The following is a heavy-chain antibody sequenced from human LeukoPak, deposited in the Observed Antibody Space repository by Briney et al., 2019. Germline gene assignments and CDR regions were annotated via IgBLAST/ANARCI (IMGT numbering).Heavy chain of an antibody. V-gene: IGHV4-59*08. CDR2: IYYSGST. CDR1: GGSISSYY. Sequence: SETLSLTCTVSGGSISSYYWSWIRQPPGKGLEWIGYIYYSGSTNYNPSLKSRVTISVDTSKNQFSLKLSSVTAADTAVYYCARYQFYGDYAPPHAFDIWGQGTMVTVSS. CDR3: ARYQFYGDYAPPHAFDI. J-gene: IGHJ3*02. D-gene: IGHD4-17*01.